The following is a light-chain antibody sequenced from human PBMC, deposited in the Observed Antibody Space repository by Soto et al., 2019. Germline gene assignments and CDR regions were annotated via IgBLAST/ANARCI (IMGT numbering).Light chain of an antibody. CDR2: EAS. Sequence: DIQMTQSPSTLSASVGDRVTITCRASQTISSWLAWYQQKPGRAPKLLIYEASSLESGVPSRFSGSGSGTEFTLTISGLQHDDFATDYCQQYNSYSRTFGQGTKLEIK. CDR1: QTISSW. V-gene: IGKV1-5*03. J-gene: IGKJ2*01. CDR3: QQYNSYSRT.